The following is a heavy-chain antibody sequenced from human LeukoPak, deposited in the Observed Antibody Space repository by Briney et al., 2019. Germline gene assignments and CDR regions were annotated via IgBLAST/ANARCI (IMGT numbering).Heavy chain of an antibody. CDR3: ARLDYYGDPAPIDY. CDR2: IYYSGST. CDR1: GGSISSSSYY. D-gene: IGHD4-17*01. Sequence: SETLPLTCTVSGGSISSSSYYWGWIRQPPGKGLEWIGSIYYSGSTYYNPSLKSRVTISVDTSKNQFSLKLSSVTAADTAVYYCARLDYYGDPAPIDYWGQGTLVTVSS. V-gene: IGHV4-39*01. J-gene: IGHJ4*02.